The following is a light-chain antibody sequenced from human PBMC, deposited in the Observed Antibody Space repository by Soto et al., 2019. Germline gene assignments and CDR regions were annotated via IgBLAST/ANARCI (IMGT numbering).Light chain of an antibody. Sequence: EIVLTQSPGNLSLSPGDRATLSCRASQSVSSSDLAWYQQKPGQAPGLLIYGASTRATGIPDRFSGSGSGTDFTLTISRLEPEDFAVYYCQQYGVSPLYTFGQGTKLEIK. V-gene: IGKV3-20*01. CDR1: QSVSSSD. CDR3: QQYGVSPLYT. J-gene: IGKJ2*01. CDR2: GAS.